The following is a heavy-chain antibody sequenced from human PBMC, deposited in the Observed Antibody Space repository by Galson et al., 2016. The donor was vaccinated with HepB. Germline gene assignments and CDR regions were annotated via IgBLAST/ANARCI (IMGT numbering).Heavy chain of an antibody. J-gene: IGHJ5*02. Sequence: SLRLSCAASGFSFSSYWMSWVRQAPGKGLERVANIKKEDRSEKYYVDSVKGRFTNSRDNAKNSLYLRMNSLRAEDTAVYYCARDLRIIGTTPFDPWGQGNLVTVSS. CDR3: ARDLRIIGTTPFDP. V-gene: IGHV3-7*01. D-gene: IGHD1-20*01. CDR2: IKKEDRSEK. CDR1: GFSFSSYW.